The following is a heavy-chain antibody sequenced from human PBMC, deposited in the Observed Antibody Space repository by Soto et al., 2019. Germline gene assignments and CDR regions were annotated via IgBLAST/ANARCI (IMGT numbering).Heavy chain of an antibody. CDR2: INHSGST. D-gene: IGHD3-3*01. CDR3: AGLRFLEWLLPSDYYYAMDV. V-gene: IGHV4-34*01. J-gene: IGHJ6*01. Sequence: EGISEINHSGSTNYNPSLKSRVTISVDTSKNQFSLKLSSVTAADAAVYYCAGLRFLEWLLPSDYYYAMDVWGQGTRGTVS.